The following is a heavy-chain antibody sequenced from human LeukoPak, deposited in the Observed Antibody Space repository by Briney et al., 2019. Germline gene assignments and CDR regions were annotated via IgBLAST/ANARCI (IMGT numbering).Heavy chain of an antibody. CDR3: SGGRGYNAFDI. Sequence: SETLSLTCAVYGGSFSGYYWSWIRQPPGKGLEWIGEINHDGSTNYNPSLKSRVTISVDTSKNQFSLRLSSVTAADTAVYSCSGGRGYNAFDIWGQGTMVTLSS. V-gene: IGHV4-34*01. CDR1: GGSFSGYY. D-gene: IGHD5-18*01. J-gene: IGHJ3*02. CDR2: INHDGST.